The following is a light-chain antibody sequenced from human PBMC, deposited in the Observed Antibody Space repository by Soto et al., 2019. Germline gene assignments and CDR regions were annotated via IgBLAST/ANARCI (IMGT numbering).Light chain of an antibody. V-gene: IGLV2-14*01. J-gene: IGLJ2*01. CDR2: VVS. CDR3: SSYRSSSTF. Sequence: QSALTQPASVSGSPGQSIAISCTGTSSDVGGYNYVSWHQQHPGKAPKVLISVVSNRPSGVSNRFSGSKSGNTASLTISGLQAEDEADYYCSSYRSSSTFFGGGTKLTVL. CDR1: SSDVGGYNY.